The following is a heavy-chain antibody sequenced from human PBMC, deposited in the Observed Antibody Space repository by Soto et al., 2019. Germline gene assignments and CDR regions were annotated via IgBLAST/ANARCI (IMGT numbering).Heavy chain of an antibody. V-gene: IGHV3-30-3*01. CDR2: ITYDGSNI. CDR3: ARENPRELYYDFWSGPLDV. J-gene: IGHJ6*02. D-gene: IGHD3-3*01. CDR1: GFIFAKYA. Sequence: GGSLRLSCAASGFIFAKYAMHWVRQAPGKGLEWVTIITYDGSNIHYADSVKGRFTISRDNSKNTLYLQMNSLRADDTAVYYCARENPRELYYDFWSGPLDVWGQGTPVTVSS.